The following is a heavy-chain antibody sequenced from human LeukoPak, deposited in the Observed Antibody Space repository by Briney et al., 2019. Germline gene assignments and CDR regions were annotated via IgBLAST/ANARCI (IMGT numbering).Heavy chain of an antibody. CDR2: IYYSGST. D-gene: IGHD4-17*01. V-gene: IGHV4-39*07. CDR1: GCSISSSSYY. Sequence: SETLSLTCTVSGCSISSSSYYWGWIRQPPGKGLEWIGSIYYSGSTYYNPSLKSRVTISVDTSKNQFSLKLSSVTAADTAVYYCARDGDYGDPDYFDYWGQGTLVTVSS. CDR3: ARDGDYGDPDYFDY. J-gene: IGHJ4*02.